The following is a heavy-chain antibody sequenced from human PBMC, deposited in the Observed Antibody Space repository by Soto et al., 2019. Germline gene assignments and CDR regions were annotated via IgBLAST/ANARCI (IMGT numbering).Heavy chain of an antibody. CDR1: GFTFSSYD. V-gene: IGHV3-33*01. Sequence: QVQLVESGGGVVQPGRSLRLSCAASGFTFSSYDMHWVRQAPGKGLEWVAVIWYDGSNKYYADSVKGRFTISRDNSKNTLYLQMNSLRAEDTAVYYCARVIGYYYGSGSYSASDYWGQGTLVTVSS. D-gene: IGHD3-10*01. CDR3: ARVIGYYYGSGSYSASDY. J-gene: IGHJ4*02. CDR2: IWYDGSNK.